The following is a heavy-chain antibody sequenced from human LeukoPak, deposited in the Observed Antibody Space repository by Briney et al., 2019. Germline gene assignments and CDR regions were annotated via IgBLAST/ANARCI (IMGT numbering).Heavy chain of an antibody. Sequence: PGGSLRLSCAASGFTLRGYSMNWVRQTPGKGLEWVSSISSSSSYIYYADSVKGRFTISRDNAKNSLYLQMNSLRAEDTAVYYCAREAVAGSFFDYWGQGTLVTVSS. CDR2: ISSSSSYI. CDR1: GFTLRGYS. V-gene: IGHV3-21*01. J-gene: IGHJ4*02. CDR3: AREAVAGSFFDY. D-gene: IGHD6-19*01.